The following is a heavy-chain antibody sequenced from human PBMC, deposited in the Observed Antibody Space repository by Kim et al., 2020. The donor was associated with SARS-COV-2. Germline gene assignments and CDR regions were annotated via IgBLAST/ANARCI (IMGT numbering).Heavy chain of an antibody. CDR2: INHSGST. CDR1: GGSFSGYY. CDR3: ARSKGDQLLSF. Sequence: SETLSLTCAVYGGSFSGYYWSWIRQPPGKGLEWIGEINHSGSTNYNPSLKSRVTISVDTSKNQFSLKLSSVTAADTAVYYCARSKGDQLLSFWGQGTLVT. J-gene: IGHJ4*02. D-gene: IGHD2-2*01. V-gene: IGHV4-34*01.